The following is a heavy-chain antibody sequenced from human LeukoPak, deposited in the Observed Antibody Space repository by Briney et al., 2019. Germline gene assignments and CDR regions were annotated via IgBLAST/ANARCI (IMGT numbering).Heavy chain of an antibody. D-gene: IGHD6-6*01. J-gene: IGHJ4*02. V-gene: IGHV3-30-3*01. CDR2: ISYDGSNK. CDR3: ARDRIAALGY. Sequence: PGGSLRLSCAASGFTFSSYAMHWVRQAPGKGLEWVAVISYDGSNKYYADSVKGRFTISRDNSKNTLYLQMNSLRAEDTAVYYCARDRIAALGYWGQGTLVTVSS. CDR1: GFTFSSYA.